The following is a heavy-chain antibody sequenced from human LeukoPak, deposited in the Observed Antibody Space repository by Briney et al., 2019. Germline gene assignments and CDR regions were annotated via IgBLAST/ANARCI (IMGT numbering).Heavy chain of an antibody. Sequence: PSETLSLTCTASGGSISGHYWSWIRQPPGKGLKWIAYMYYSGTSNYNPSLKSRATISVDTSKNQFFLNLNSVTAADTAVYYCARHSVLSESGSSDPVFDYWGQGTLVTVPS. D-gene: IGHD5-12*01. J-gene: IGHJ4*02. V-gene: IGHV4-59*08. CDR1: GGSISGHY. CDR3: ARHSVLSESGSSDPVFDY. CDR2: MYYSGTS.